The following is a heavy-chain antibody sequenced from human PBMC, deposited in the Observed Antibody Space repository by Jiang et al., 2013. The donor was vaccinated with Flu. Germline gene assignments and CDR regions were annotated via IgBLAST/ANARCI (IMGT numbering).Heavy chain of an antibody. CDR3: ARDRFEYSSSSSWYFDL. J-gene: IGHJ2*01. D-gene: IGHD6-6*01. CDR2: IIPIFGTA. V-gene: IGHV1-69*01. CDR1: GGTFSSYA. Sequence: SGAEVKKPGSSVKVSCKASGGTFSSYAISWVRQAPGQGLEWMGGIIPIFGTANYAQKFQGRVTITADESTSTAYMELSSLRSEDTAVYYCARDRFEYSSSSSWYFDLWGRGTLVTVSS.